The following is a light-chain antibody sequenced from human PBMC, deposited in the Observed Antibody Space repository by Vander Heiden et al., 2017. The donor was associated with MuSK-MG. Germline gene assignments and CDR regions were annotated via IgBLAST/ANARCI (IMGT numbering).Light chain of an antibody. V-gene: IGKV1-9*01. CDR1: QDISTY. Sequence: DIQLTQSPSLMSGYVGDRGTITCRASQDISTYLAWYQQKPARAPNLLIFAASSLQTGVPSTFIGRGSGTEFTPTISSLQPEDFTTYYCQQLYSFPFTFGPGTTVEIK. CDR3: QQLYSFPFT. CDR2: AAS. J-gene: IGKJ3*01.